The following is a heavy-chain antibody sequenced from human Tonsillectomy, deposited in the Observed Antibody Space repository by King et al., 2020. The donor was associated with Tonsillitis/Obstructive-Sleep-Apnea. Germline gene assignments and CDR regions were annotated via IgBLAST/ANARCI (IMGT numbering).Heavy chain of an antibody. CDR1: GFTFTNAW. D-gene: IGHD3-10*01. V-gene: IGHV3-15*01. J-gene: IGHJ4*02. CDR2: VKSKTDGGTT. CDR3: STLWFRELATDY. Sequence: VQLVESRGGLVKPGGSLRLSCAASGFTFTNAWMSWVRQAPGKGLEWVGRVKSKTDGGTTDYAAPVKGRFTISRDDSKNSLYLQMNSLKTEDTAVYFCSTLWFRELATDYWGQGTLVTVSS.